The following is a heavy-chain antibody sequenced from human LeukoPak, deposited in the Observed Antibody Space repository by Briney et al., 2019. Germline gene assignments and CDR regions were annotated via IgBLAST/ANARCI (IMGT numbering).Heavy chain of an antibody. Sequence: PGGSLRLSCAASGVTVSNNYMSWVRQAPGKGLEWVSVIYSGDNTYYVESVKGRFTISRDNSKNTLFLQMNRLRAEDTAVYYCAGRRVLDASFDYWGQGTLVTFSS. CDR2: IYSGDNT. CDR3: AGRRVLDASFDY. V-gene: IGHV3-66*02. CDR1: GVTVSNNY. D-gene: IGHD3-16*01. J-gene: IGHJ4*02.